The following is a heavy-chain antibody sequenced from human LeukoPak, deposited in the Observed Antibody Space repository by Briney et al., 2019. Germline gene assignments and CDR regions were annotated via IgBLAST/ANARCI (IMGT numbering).Heavy chain of an antibody. CDR2: LSGSGGST. D-gene: IGHD2-15*01. J-gene: IGHJ4*02. V-gene: IGHV3-23*01. Sequence: GGSLRLSCAASGXTFSSYAMSWVRQAPGKGLEWVSALSGSGGSTYYADSVKGRFTISRDNSKNTLYLQMNSLRDEDTAVYYCAIRCSGGSCYPDWGQGTLVTVSS. CDR3: AIRCSGGSCYPD. CDR1: GXTFSSYA.